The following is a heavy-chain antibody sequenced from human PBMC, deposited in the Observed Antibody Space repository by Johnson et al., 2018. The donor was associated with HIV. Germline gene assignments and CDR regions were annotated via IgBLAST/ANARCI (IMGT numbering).Heavy chain of an antibody. D-gene: IGHD1-26*01. V-gene: IGHV3-30*18. Sequence: QVQLLESGGGVVQPGRSLRLSCAASGFTFSSYGMHWVRQAPGKGLEWVAVISYDGSNKYYADSVKGRFTISRDNSKNTLYLQMNSLRAEDTAVYYCAKCLDSGSYYGDHAFDIWGQGTMVTVSS. CDR3: AKCLDSGSYYGDHAFDI. J-gene: IGHJ3*02. CDR2: ISYDGSNK. CDR1: GFTFSSYG.